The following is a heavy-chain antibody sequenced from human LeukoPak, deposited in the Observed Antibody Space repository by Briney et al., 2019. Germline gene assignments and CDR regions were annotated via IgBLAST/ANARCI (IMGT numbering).Heavy chain of an antibody. D-gene: IGHD3-16*02. CDR1: GFNFEDYT. CDR3: ARGTYDYVWESYRYQEKKPGGY. Sequence: GGSLRLSCAASGFNFEDYTMHWVRQTPGKGLEWVSLINWDGGSTYYADSVKGRFAISRDNTKNSLYLQMNSLRAEDTAVYYCARGTYDYVWESYRYQEKKPGGYWGQGTLVTVSS. CDR2: INWDGGST. V-gene: IGHV3-43*01. J-gene: IGHJ4*02.